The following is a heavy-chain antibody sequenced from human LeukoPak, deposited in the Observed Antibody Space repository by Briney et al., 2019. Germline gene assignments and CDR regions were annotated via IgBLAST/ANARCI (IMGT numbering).Heavy chain of an antibody. J-gene: IGHJ3*02. CDR1: GFTFSSYS. D-gene: IGHD1-1*01. Sequence: GGSLRLSCAASGFTFSSYSMNWVRPAPGKGLEWVSYISSSSSTIYYADSVKGRFTISRDNAKNSLYLQMNSLRAEDTAVYYCARDLATGRTDAFDIWGQGTMVTVSS. V-gene: IGHV3-48*01. CDR3: ARDLATGRTDAFDI. CDR2: ISSSSSTI.